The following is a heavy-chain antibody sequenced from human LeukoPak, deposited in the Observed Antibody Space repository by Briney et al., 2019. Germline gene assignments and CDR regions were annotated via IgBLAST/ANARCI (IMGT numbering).Heavy chain of an antibody. Sequence: PSETLSLTCTVSGGSISSYSWSWIRQPAGKGLEWIGRIYTSGSTNYNPSLKSRVTISVDTSENQFSLKLSSVPAADTAVYYCARGLPSGGRYYYYYMDAWGKGTTVSVPS. J-gene: IGHJ6*03. D-gene: IGHD3-10*01. CDR1: GGSISSYS. CDR3: ARGLPSGGRYYYYYMDA. CDR2: IYTSGST. V-gene: IGHV4-4*07.